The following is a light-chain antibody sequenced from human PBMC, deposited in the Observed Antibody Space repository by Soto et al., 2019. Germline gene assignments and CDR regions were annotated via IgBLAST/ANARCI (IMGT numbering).Light chain of an antibody. CDR3: QHYGGSPYT. V-gene: IGKV3-20*01. Sequence: ESVLTQSPGTLSLSPGERATLSCRASESVSDYLAWYQHKPGQAPRLLISAASNRATGIPDRFSGSGSGTDFTLTISRLEPEDFAVYYCQHYGGSPYTFGQGTKLEIK. CDR1: ESVSDY. CDR2: AAS. J-gene: IGKJ2*01.